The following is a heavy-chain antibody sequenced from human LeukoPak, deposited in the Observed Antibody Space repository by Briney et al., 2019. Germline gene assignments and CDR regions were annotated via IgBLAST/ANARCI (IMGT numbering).Heavy chain of an antibody. J-gene: IGHJ5*02. CDR2: IYSGGNP. CDR3: TRGPVGGFDA. V-gene: IGHV3-53*01. CDR1: GLTVSTNY. Sequence: GGSLRLSCSASGLTVSTNYLTWVRQAPGKGLEWVSVIYSGGNPYYADSVKGRFTISRDNSKNTLYLQMNSLRADDTAVYYRTRGPVGGFDAWGQGTLVTVSS. D-gene: IGHD1-26*01.